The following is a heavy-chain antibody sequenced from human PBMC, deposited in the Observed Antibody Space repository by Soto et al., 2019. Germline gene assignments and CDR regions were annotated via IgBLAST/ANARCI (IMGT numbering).Heavy chain of an antibody. J-gene: IGHJ3*02. V-gene: IGHV3-23*01. D-gene: IGHD3-22*01. CDR2: ISGSVGST. CDR3: AKNPQYYYDSSRYYPGAFDI. CDR1: GFTFSSYA. Sequence: GGSLRLSCAASGFTFSSYAMSWVRQAPGKGLEWVSAISGSVGSTYYADSVKGRFTISRDNSKNTLYLQMNSLRAEDTAVYYCAKNPQYYYDSSRYYPGAFDIWGQGTMVTVS.